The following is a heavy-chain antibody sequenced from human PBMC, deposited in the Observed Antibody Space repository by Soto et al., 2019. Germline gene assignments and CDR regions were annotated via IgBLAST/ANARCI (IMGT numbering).Heavy chain of an antibody. Sequence: GESLKISCTASGYTFTSYAVSWVRQAPGKGLEWVSAICGSGGSTYYDDSVKGRFTISGDNSNTTPYLQMNSLKASDTAIYYCAKHRGLAADRTDYYWYGMGVRGQGTT. V-gene: IGHV3-23*01. CDR1: GYTFTSYA. D-gene: IGHD6-13*01. CDR3: AKHRGLAADRTDYYWYGMGV. CDR2: ICGSGGST. J-gene: IGHJ6*02.